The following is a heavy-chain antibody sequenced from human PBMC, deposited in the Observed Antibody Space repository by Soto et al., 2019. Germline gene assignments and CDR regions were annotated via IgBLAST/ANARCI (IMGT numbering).Heavy chain of an antibody. D-gene: IGHD1-26*01. CDR2: IIPIFGTA. Sequence: QVQLVQSGAEVKKPGSSVKVSCKASGGTFSSYAISWVRQAPGQGLEWMGGIIPIFGTANYAQKFQGRVTITADESTSTAYMELSSLRSEDTAVYYCARSLSGSYYRNYYYYYGMDVWGQGTTVTVSS. J-gene: IGHJ6*02. CDR1: GGTFSSYA. V-gene: IGHV1-69*01. CDR3: ARSLSGSYYRNYYYYYGMDV.